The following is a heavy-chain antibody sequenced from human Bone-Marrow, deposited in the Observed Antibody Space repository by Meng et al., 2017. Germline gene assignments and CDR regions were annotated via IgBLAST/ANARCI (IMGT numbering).Heavy chain of an antibody. D-gene: IGHD6-13*01. CDR1: GGSISSSTW. V-gene: IGHV4-4*02. J-gene: IGHJ4*02. CDR3: ARDGTGGSSSFYY. CDR2: IYHSGST. Sequence: QVHLQEAGPGPVKPSGTLSLTFAVSGGSISSSTWWSWVRQPPGKGLEWIWEIYHSGSTNYNPSLKSRVTISVDKSKNQFSLKLSSVTAADTAVYYCARDGTGGSSSFYYWGQGTLVTVSS.